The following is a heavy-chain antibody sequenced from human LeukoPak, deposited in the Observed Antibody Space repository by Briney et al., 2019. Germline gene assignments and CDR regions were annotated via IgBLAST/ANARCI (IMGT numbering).Heavy chain of an antibody. CDR3: TLYNY. CDR2: INAGNGNT. CDR1: GYTFTNHD. V-gene: IGHV1-3*03. D-gene: IGHD2-2*02. Sequence: ASAKVSCKTSGYTFTNHDMHWVRQAPGQRLEWMGWINAGNGNTKYSQEFQGRVTITRDTSASTAYMELSSLRSEDMAVYYCTLYNYWGQGTLVTVSS. J-gene: IGHJ4*02.